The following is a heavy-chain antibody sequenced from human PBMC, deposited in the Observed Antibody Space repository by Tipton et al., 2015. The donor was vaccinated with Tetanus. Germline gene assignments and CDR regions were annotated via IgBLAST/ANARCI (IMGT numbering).Heavy chain of an antibody. V-gene: IGHV4-4*07. CDR1: GGSLNTFY. D-gene: IGHD1-26*01. Sequence: GLVKPSETLSLTCTVSGGSLNTFYWNWIRQPAGKGLEWIGRVYSSGSTNYNPSLKSRVTMSIDAPKNQFSLELTSVTAADTAVYYCARDFRERSGTYYPYYYTMDVWGQGTTVTVSS. CDR2: VYSSGST. CDR3: ARDFRERSGTYYPYYYTMDV. J-gene: IGHJ6*02.